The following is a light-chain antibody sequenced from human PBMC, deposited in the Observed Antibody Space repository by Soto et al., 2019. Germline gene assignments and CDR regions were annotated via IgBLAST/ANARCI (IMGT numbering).Light chain of an antibody. CDR3: QQRRYWPVT. J-gene: IGKJ1*01. CDR2: DAS. Sequence: EIVLTQSPAILSMSPGERATLSCRASQSVSSYFAWYQQKPGQAPRLLIYDASNRATGVPARFSGSGSGTDFTLTISSLEPEDFADYYCQQRRYWPVTFGQGTKVEIK. CDR1: QSVSSY. V-gene: IGKV3-11*01.